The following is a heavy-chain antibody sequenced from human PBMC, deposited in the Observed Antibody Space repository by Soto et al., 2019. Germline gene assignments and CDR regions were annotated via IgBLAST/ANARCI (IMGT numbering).Heavy chain of an antibody. V-gene: IGHV3-7*03. CDR3: AKLRGDSTVFDY. J-gene: IGHJ4*02. CDR2: GNQDGSGK. Sequence: GGSLRLSCTPSGCTFSNDGMSWVRQAPGQGLEWVASGNQDGSGKHYVNSVKDRCTISRDNADKSLHLQMNSLRAEDTAVYYWAKLRGDSTVFDYWGQGARVTVSS. CDR1: GCTFSNDG. D-gene: IGHD2-21*02.